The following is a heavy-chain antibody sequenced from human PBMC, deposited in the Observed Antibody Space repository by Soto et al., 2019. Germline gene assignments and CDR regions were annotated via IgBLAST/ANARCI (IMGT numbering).Heavy chain of an antibody. CDR3: ARRSSGWYFDY. Sequence: EVQLLESGGGLVQPGGSLRLSCAASGFTFSSYAMSWVRQAPGKGLEWVSAISGSGGSTYYADSVKGRFTISRDNSKNMLYLQMKSLRADDPAVYYCARRSSGWYFDYWGQGTLVTVSS. J-gene: IGHJ4*02. CDR2: ISGSGGST. CDR1: GFTFSSYA. D-gene: IGHD6-19*01. V-gene: IGHV3-23*01.